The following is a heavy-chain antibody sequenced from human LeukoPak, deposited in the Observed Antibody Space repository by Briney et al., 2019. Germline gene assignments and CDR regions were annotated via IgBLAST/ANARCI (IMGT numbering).Heavy chain of an antibody. CDR1: GFTFSAYA. J-gene: IGHJ4*02. V-gene: IGHV3-21*01. CDR2: ISSSGSYI. CDR3: ASLDRSSWFMYDY. D-gene: IGHD6-13*01. Sequence: KSGRSLRLSCEASGFTFSAYAMTWVRQPPGKGLEWVSSISSSGSYIYYADSVKGRFTISRDNDKNSMYLQMNSLRAEDTAVYYCASLDRSSWFMYDYWGQGTLVTVSS.